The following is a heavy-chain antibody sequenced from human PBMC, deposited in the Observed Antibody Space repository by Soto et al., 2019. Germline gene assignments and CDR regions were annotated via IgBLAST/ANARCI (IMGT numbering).Heavy chain of an antibody. CDR2: ISAYNGNT. CDR1: GYTFTSYG. Sequence: ASVKVSCKASGYTFTSYGISWVRQAPGQGLEWMGWISAYNGNTNYAQKLQGRVTMTTDTSTSTAYMELRSLRSDDTAVYYCARAQGIYGSGSYYNVSPPWYNWFDPWGQGTLVTVSS. CDR3: ARAQGIYGSGSYYNVSPPWYNWFDP. D-gene: IGHD3-10*01. J-gene: IGHJ5*02. V-gene: IGHV1-18*01.